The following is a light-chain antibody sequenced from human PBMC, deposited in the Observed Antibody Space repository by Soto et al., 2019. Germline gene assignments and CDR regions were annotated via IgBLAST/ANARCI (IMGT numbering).Light chain of an antibody. CDR2: LDRSGSY. Sequence: QLVLTQSSFASASLGSSVKLTCILSSGHNTYIIAWHQQQPGKAPRFLMTLDRSGSYNRGSGVPDRFSGSSSGADRYLTISNLQFEDEGDYYCETWYSNTHKVFGGGTKLTVL. J-gene: IGLJ3*02. CDR3: ETWYSNTHKV. V-gene: IGLV4-60*02. CDR1: SGHNTYI.